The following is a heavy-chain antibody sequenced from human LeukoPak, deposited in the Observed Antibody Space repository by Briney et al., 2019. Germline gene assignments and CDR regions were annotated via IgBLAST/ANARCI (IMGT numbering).Heavy chain of an antibody. D-gene: IGHD2-15*01. CDR3: ARNQIAYCSGGSCYLATYGLDV. V-gene: IGHV1-18*01. CDR1: GYTFTSYG. J-gene: IGHJ6*02. Sequence: ASVKVSCKASGYTFTSYGISSVRQAPGQGLEWMGWISAYNGNTNYAQKLQGRVTMTTDTSTSTAYMEPRSLRSDDTAVYYCARNQIAYCSGGSCYLATYGLDVWGQGTTVTVSS. CDR2: ISAYNGNT.